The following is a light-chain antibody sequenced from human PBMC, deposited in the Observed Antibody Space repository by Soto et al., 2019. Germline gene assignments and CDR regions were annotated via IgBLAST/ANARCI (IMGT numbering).Light chain of an antibody. CDR3: QQYYTTPLLT. J-gene: IGKJ4*01. Sequence: DIVMTQSPDSLSVSLGERATINCKSSQSVLYSSKYKNYLAWYQQKPGQPPKLLIYWASTRESGVPDRFSGSRSGTDFALTISSLQAEDVAVYYCQQYYTTPLLTFGGGTKVEI. CDR1: QSVLYSSKYKNY. CDR2: WAS. V-gene: IGKV4-1*01.